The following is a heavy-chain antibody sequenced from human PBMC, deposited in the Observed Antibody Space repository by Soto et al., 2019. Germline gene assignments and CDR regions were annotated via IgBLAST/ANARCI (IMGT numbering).Heavy chain of an antibody. CDR2: INPGDSDT. J-gene: IGHJ6*02. CDR1: GFSFSKYK. V-gene: IGHV5-51*01. Sequence: GEFLKISCEGSGFSFSKYKIGWVRQMPGKGLEWMGIINPGDSDTRYSPSFQGQVTISADKSISTAYLQWSTLKASDTATYYCATSYGESYYYYYGMDVWGQGTTVTVSS. CDR3: ATSYGESYYYYYGMDV. D-gene: IGHD4-17*01.